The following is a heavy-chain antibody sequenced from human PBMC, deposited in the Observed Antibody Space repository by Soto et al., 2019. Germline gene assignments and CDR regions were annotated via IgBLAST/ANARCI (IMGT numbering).Heavy chain of an antibody. V-gene: IGHV1-69*06. Sequence: GASVKVSCKASGGTFSSYAISWVRQAPGQGLEWMGGIIPIFGTANYAQKSQGRVTITADKSTSTAYMELSSLRSEDTAVYYCARCDWQQLGRGQSPTYYYGMDVWGQGTTVTVSS. CDR2: IIPIFGTA. CDR1: GGTFSSYA. J-gene: IGHJ6*02. CDR3: ARCDWQQLGRGQSPTYYYGMDV. D-gene: IGHD6-13*01.